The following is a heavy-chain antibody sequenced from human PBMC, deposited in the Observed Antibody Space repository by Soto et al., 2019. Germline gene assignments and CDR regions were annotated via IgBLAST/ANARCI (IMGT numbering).Heavy chain of an antibody. Sequence: HPGGSLRLSCAASGFTFSSYAMSWVRQAPGKGLEWVSAISGSGGSTYYADSVKGRFTISRDNSKNTLYLQMNSLRAEDTAVYYCAKDHYYDSSGYSDYWGQGTLVTVSS. J-gene: IGHJ4*02. CDR3: AKDHYYDSSGYSDY. CDR1: GFTFSSYA. V-gene: IGHV3-23*01. CDR2: ISGSGGST. D-gene: IGHD3-22*01.